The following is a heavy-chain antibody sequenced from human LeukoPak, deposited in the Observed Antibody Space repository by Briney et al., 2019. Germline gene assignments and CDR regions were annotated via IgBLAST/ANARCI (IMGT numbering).Heavy chain of an antibody. CDR2: ISYDGSNK. Sequence: PGGSLRLSCAASGFTFRSYGMHWVRQAPGKGLEWVAFISYDGSNKYYADSVKGRFTISRDDSKNTLYLQMNSLRAEDTAVYYCAKVQLGIGVDYWGQGTPVTVSS. CDR3: AKVQLGIGVDY. J-gene: IGHJ4*02. D-gene: IGHD7-27*01. CDR1: GFTFRSYG. V-gene: IGHV3-30*18.